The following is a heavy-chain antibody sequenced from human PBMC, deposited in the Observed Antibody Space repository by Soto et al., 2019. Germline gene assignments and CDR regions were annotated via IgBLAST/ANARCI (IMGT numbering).Heavy chain of an antibody. Sequence: GGSLRLSCAASGFTFSSYGMHWVRQAPGKGLEWVAVISYDGSNKYYADSVKGRFTISRDNSKNTLYRQMNSLRAEDTAVYYCANSVVGYYNDISGYSDFDYWGQGTLVTVSS. CDR2: ISYDGSNK. CDR1: GFTFSSYG. J-gene: IGHJ4*02. CDR3: ANSVVGYYNDISGYSDFDY. V-gene: IGHV3-30*18. D-gene: IGHD3-22*01.